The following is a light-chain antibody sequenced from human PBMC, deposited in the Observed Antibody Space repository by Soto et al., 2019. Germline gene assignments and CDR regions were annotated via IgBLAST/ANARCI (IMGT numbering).Light chain of an antibody. J-gene: IGKJ1*01. CDR3: QQYDDWPRT. CDR1: QGVGSN. Sequence: ETVMTQSPATLSVSPGERATLSCRASQGVGSNLAWYQQRPGQAPRLLIFGSSTRATGIPDRFSGSGFGAEFTLTISSLQSEDSALYYCQQYDDWPRTFGQGTKVEI. V-gene: IGKV3-15*01. CDR2: GSS.